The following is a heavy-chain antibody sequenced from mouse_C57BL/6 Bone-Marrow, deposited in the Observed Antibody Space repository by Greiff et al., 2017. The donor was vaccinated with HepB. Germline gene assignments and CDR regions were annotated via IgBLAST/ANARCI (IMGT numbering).Heavy chain of an antibody. D-gene: IGHD1-1*01. CDR3: ARHPSLYYYCSSSWGSYYAMDY. J-gene: IGHJ4*01. V-gene: IGHV5-6*01. Sequence: EVMLVESGGDLVKPGGSLKLSCAASGFTFSSYGMSWVRQTPDKRLEWVATISSGGCYTYYTDSVKGRFTISRDNAKNTLYLQMSSLRSEDTAMDYYARHPSLYYYCSSSWGSYYAMDYWGQGTSVTVSS. CDR2: ISSGGCYT. CDR1: GFTFSSYG.